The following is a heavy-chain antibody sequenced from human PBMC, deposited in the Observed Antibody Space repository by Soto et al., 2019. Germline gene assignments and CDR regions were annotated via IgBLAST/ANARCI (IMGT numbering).Heavy chain of an antibody. CDR1: GFTFSRYW. D-gene: IGHD3-22*01. Sequence: EVQLVESGGGLVQPGGSLRLSCSASGFTFSRYWMHWVRQVPGKGLQWVSHINSDGTTTNYGDSVKGRLTISRDNAKNTLYLQTNSLRAEDTSVYYCARETEYSSGLTDYWGQGTLVTVSS. CDR2: INSDGTTT. J-gene: IGHJ4*02. CDR3: ARETEYSSGLTDY. V-gene: IGHV3-74*01.